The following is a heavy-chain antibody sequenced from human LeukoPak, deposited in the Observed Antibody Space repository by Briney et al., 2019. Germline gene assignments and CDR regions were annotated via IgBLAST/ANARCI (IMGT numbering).Heavy chain of an antibody. CDR1: GDSISYFY. CDR3: AREKEEWDWFDP. D-gene: IGHD3-3*01. J-gene: IGHJ5*02. CDR2: IYSSGST. Sequence: PSETLSLTCSVSGDSISYFYWSWIRQAAGKGLEWIGRIYSSGSTNYNPSLKSRVSISVDTSKNQFSLKLTSVTAADAAVYYCAREKEEWDWFDPWGQGTLVTVSS. V-gene: IGHV4-4*07.